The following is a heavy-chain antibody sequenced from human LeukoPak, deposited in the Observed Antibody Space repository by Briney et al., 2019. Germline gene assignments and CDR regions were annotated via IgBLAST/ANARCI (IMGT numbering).Heavy chain of an antibody. V-gene: IGHV4-4*07. D-gene: IGHD2-15*01. CDR1: GDSISGYY. CDR3: ARDLEDFDSPANDY. Sequence: PSETQSLTCTVSGDSISGYYWAWIRQPAGKGLEWIGHIYAPGSSNYSPSFKSRVTMSIDMSNNQFSLRLNSVTAADTAMYYCARDLEDFDSPANDYWGQGTHVIVSP. CDR2: IYAPGSS. J-gene: IGHJ4*02.